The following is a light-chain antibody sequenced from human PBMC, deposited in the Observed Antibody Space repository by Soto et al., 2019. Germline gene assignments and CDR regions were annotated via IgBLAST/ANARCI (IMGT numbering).Light chain of an antibody. Sequence: DIQMTQSPSSLSASVGDRVTITCRTSQSINTFLNWYQQKPGNAPKLMIYGASTLHREGPSRFSSSGSGTDFTLTITHVQSADFATYCCQQRYHNPSPFGQPTPLEI. CDR1: QSINTF. J-gene: IGKJ2*01. CDR2: GAS. V-gene: IGKV1-39*01. CDR3: QQRYHNPSP.